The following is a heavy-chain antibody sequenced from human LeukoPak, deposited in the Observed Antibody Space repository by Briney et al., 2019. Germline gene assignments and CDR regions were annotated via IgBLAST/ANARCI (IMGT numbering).Heavy chain of an antibody. Sequence: GGSLRLSCAASGFTFSSYAMSWVRQAPGKGLEWVSGISGSGGSTNYADSVKGRFTISRDNSKNTLYLQMNSLRAEDTAVYYCAKEVRFLEWLPSPGGMDVWGQGTTVTVSS. CDR1: GFTFSSYA. D-gene: IGHD3-3*01. CDR3: AKEVRFLEWLPSPGGMDV. V-gene: IGHV3-23*01. J-gene: IGHJ6*02. CDR2: ISGSGGST.